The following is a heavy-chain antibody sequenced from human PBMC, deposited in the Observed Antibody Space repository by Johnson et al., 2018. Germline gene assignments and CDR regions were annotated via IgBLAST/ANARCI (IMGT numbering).Heavy chain of an antibody. CDR1: GFTFSIYA. Sequence: QVQLVESGGGVVQPGRSLRLSCSASGFTFSIYAMHWVRQAPGKGLEWVAVISHDGSNKYYGDSVKGRFTISRDKSKNTLYLQMNSLIIEDTAVYYCARDCLAYAEYWGFQDWGQGTLVTVSS. CDR3: ARDCLAYAEYWGFQD. CDR2: ISHDGSNK. D-gene: IGHD7-27*01. V-gene: IGHV3-30-3*01. J-gene: IGHJ1*01.